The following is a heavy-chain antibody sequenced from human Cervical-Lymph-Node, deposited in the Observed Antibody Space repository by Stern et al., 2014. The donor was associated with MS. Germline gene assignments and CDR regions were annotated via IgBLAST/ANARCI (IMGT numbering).Heavy chain of an antibody. D-gene: IGHD4-17*01. CDR2: IKSQAHGGGTA. Sequence: EVQLVQSGGGLVKPGGSLRLSCAGSGFGFSVAWMTWVRQAPGKGLEWVGRIKSQAHGGGTADYAAPVKGRFTISRDDSTNTLFLQMNNLKIEDTAVYYCATDRPTVPRNGLFEFWGQGALVTVSS. J-gene: IGHJ4*02. CDR3: ATDRPTVPRNGLFEF. V-gene: IGHV3-15*01. CDR1: GFGFSVAW.